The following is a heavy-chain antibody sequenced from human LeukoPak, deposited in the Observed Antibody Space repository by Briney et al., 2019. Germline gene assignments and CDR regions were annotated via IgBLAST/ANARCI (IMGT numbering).Heavy chain of an antibody. CDR3: ARGGYYPDV. J-gene: IGHJ6*04. CDR1: GFSFSGYW. CDR2: IKEDGSEK. D-gene: IGHD3-16*01. Sequence: PGGSLRLPCAASGFSFSGYWMTWVRQAPGKGLEWVANIKEDGSEKYYVDSEKGRFNISRDNAKNSLYLQMNSLTAEDTALYYCARGGYYPDVWGKGTTVTVSS. V-gene: IGHV3-7*03.